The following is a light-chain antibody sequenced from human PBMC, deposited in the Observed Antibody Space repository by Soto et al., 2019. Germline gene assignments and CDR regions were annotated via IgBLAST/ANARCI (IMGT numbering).Light chain of an antibody. CDR1: QSVSIW. CDR3: QQYKNYLT. J-gene: IGKJ1*01. CDR2: GAS. V-gene: IGKV1-5*01. Sequence: DIQMTQSPSTLSASVGDRVTFTCRASQSVSIWLAWYQQKPGKAPKLLISGASTLESGVPSRFSGSGSGTEFTLTISSLQPDDFATYYCQQYKNYLTFGQGTNVEIK.